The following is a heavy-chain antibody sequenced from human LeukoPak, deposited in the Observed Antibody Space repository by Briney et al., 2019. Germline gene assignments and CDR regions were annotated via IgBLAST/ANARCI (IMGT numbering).Heavy chain of an antibody. CDR1: GFTFSSYA. CDR3: AKDHSYDILTGYYSPYFDY. D-gene: IGHD3-9*01. V-gene: IGHV3-23*01. CDR2: ISGSGGST. J-gene: IGHJ4*02. Sequence: GGSLRLPCAASGFTFSSYAMSWVRQAPGKGLEWVSAISGSGGSTYYADSVKGRFTISRDNSKNTLYLQMNSLRAEDTAVYYCAKDHSYDILTGYYSPYFDYWGQGTLVTVSS.